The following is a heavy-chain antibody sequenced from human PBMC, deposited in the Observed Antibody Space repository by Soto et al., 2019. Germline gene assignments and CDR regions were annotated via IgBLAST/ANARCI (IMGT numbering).Heavy chain of an antibody. CDR2: IYYSGST. Sequence: SETLSLTCTVSGGSISSGDYYWSWIRQPPGKGLEWIGYIYYSGSTYYNPSLKSRVTISVDTSKNQFSLKLSSVTAADTAVYYCARAASRNYDILTGYYPYYYYYGMDVWGQGTTVTVSS. V-gene: IGHV4-30-4*01. CDR3: ARAASRNYDILTGYYPYYYYYGMDV. D-gene: IGHD3-9*01. J-gene: IGHJ6*02. CDR1: GGSISSGDYY.